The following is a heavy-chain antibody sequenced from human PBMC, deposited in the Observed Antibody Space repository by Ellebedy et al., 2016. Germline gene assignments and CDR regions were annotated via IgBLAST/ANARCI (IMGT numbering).Heavy chain of an antibody. D-gene: IGHD1-26*01. CDR2: INPNSGGT. CDR1: GYTFTGYY. V-gene: IGHV1-2*02. Sequence: ASVKVSCKASGYTFTGYYMHWVRQAPGQGLEWMGWINPNSGGTNYAQKFQGRVTMTRDTSISTAYMELSRLRSDDTAVYYCARVGGGVGATFGRWGQGTLVTVSS. CDR3: ARVGGGVGATFGR. J-gene: IGHJ4*02.